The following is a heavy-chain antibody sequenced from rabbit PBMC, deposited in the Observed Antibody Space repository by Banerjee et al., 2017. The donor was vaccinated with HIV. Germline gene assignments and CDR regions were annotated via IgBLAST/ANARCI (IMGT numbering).Heavy chain of an antibody. J-gene: IGHJ4*01. Sequence: QELVESGGGLVQPGESLKLSCKASGIDFSSYGISWVRQAPGKGLEWIGYIDPDYGGTYYASWVNGRFTISSHNAQNTLYLQLNSLTAADTATYFCARDVYDDYGDHIAFNLWGPGTLVTVS. D-gene: IGHD2-1*01. CDR1: GIDFSSYG. CDR2: IDPDYGGT. V-gene: IGHV1S7*01. CDR3: ARDVYDDYGDHIAFNL.